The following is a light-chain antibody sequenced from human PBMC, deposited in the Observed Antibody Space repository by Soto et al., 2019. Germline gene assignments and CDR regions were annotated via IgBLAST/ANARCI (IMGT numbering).Light chain of an antibody. Sequence: EIVLTQSPGTLSLSPGERATLSCRATQSVSSTYLAWYQQKPGQAPRLLIYGASSRATGIPDRFSGSGSGTASPPTISRLAPEDFAVYYCQQYGSSPLTFGGGTKVEIK. CDR2: GAS. J-gene: IGKJ4*01. V-gene: IGKV3-20*01. CDR1: QSVSSTY. CDR3: QQYGSSPLT.